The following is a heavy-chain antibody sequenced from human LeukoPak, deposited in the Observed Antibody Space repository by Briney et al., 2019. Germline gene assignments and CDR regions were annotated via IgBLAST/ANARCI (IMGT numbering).Heavy chain of an antibody. CDR3: ARDDSDISYYYDSSGSLGRY. Sequence: ASVKVSCKASGYTFSDYYMHWVRQAPGQGLEWMGWINPNSGGTNYAQKFQGRVTMTRDTSISTAYMELSRLRSDDTAVYYCARDDSDISYYYDSSGSLGRYWGQGTLVTVSS. CDR2: INPNSGGT. CDR1: GYTFSDYY. D-gene: IGHD3-22*01. J-gene: IGHJ4*02. V-gene: IGHV1-2*02.